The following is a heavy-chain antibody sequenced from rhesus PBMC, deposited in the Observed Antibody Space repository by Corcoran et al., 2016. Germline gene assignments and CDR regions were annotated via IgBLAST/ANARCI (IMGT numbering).Heavy chain of an antibody. D-gene: IGHD3-16*01. CDR2: IYSSGGGT. CDR3: ARIPYCYSGSYHFDY. CDR1: GGSICDDYY. J-gene: IGHJ4*01. Sequence: QVQLQESGPGLVKPSETLSLTCAVSGGSICDDYYWSWIRQPPGKGLEWIGYIYSSGGGTNYNPSLKNRVTFSIDTSKNQLSLKRSSVTAADTAVYYCARIPYCYSGSYHFDYWGQGVLVTVSS. V-gene: IGHV4-106*01.